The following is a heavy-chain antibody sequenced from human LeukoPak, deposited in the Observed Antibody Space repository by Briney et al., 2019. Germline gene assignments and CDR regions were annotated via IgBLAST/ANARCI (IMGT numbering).Heavy chain of an antibody. Sequence: GGSLRLSCAASGFSFSSFGMHWVRQAPGKGLEWVAVISYDGSNKFYADSVKGRFTISRDNSKNTLYLQMNSLRAEDTAVFYCAKAGYSSGWRNFDYWGQGPLVTVSS. CDR1: GFSFSSFG. CDR3: AKAGYSSGWRNFDY. CDR2: ISYDGSNK. D-gene: IGHD6-19*01. V-gene: IGHV3-30*18. J-gene: IGHJ4*02.